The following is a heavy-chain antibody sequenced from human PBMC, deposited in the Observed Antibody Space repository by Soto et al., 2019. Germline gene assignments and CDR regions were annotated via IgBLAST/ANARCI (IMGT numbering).Heavy chain of an antibody. CDR1: GYSFTSFD. Sequence: ASVKVSCKASGYSFTSFDINWVRRATGQGLEWMGWMNPNSGNTGYAQKFQGRVTMTRSTSISTAYMELSSLTSEDTAVYYCARGHYGSGSYQIDYWGQGTLVTVSS. V-gene: IGHV1-8*01. CDR2: MNPNSGNT. D-gene: IGHD3-10*01. CDR3: ARGHYGSGSYQIDY. J-gene: IGHJ4*02.